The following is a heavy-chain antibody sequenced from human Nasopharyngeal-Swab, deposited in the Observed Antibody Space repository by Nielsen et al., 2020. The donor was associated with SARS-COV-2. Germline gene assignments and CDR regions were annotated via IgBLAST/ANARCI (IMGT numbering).Heavy chain of an antibody. V-gene: IGHV3-74*01. CDR3: ARDLRGTADY. Sequence: GESLKISCAGSGVTFSTYWIHWVRQAPGKGLIWVSRISPDGRITNYADAVKGRFTISGDNAKNTLYLQMNSLRVEDTAVYYCARDLRGTADYWGQGTLVTVSS. J-gene: IGHJ4*02. CDR1: GVTFSTYW. D-gene: IGHD3-16*01. CDR2: ISPDGRIT.